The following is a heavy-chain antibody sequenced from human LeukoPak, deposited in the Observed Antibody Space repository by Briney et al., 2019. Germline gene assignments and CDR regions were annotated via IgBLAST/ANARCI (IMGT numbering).Heavy chain of an antibody. CDR1: GFTFGDYV. CDR2: IRSKAYGGTT. J-gene: IGHJ4*02. V-gene: IGHV3-49*04. D-gene: IGHD3-22*01. CDR3: TRRYNYDSSGYYYVRDAFDI. Sequence: GGSLRLSCTASGFTFGDYVMSWVRQAPGKGLEWVGFIRSKAYGGTTKNAASVKGRFTISRDDSRSIAYLQMNSLKTEDTAVYYCTRRYNYDSSGYYYVRDAFDIWGQGTLVTVSS.